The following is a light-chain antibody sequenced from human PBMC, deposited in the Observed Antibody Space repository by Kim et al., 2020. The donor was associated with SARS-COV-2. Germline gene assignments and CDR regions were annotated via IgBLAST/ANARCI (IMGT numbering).Light chain of an antibody. J-gene: IGLJ3*02. Sequence: QIVLTQPPSASGTPGQRVTISCSGSSSNIGSNTVNWYQQLPGTAPQLLIYSNNQRPSGVPDRFSGSKSGTSASLAISGLQSEDEADYYCAAWDDSLNALVFGGGTQLTVL. V-gene: IGLV1-44*01. CDR1: SSNIGSNT. CDR2: SNN. CDR3: AAWDDSLNALV.